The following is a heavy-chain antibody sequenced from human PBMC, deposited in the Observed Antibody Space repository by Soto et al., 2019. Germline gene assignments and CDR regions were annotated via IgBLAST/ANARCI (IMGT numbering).Heavy chain of an antibody. CDR1: GFTFSSYG. CDR3: ARDQAHGGSSWIPYYYYYGMDV. D-gene: IGHD6-13*01. CDR2: IWYDGSNK. Sequence: VGSLRLSCAASGFTFSSYGMHWVRQAPGKGLEWVAVIWYDGSNKYYADSVKGRFTISRDNSKNTLYLQMNSLRAEDTAVYYCARDQAHGGSSWIPYYYYYGMDVWGQGTTVTVSS. V-gene: IGHV3-33*01. J-gene: IGHJ6*02.